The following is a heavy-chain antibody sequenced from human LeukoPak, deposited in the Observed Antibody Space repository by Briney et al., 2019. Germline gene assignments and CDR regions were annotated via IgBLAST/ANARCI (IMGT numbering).Heavy chain of an antibody. V-gene: IGHV1-18*01. CDR1: GYTFTSYG. CDR2: ISAYNGNT. Sequence: GASVKVSCKASGYTFTSYGISWVRQAPGQGLEWMGWISAYNGNTNYARKLQGRVTMTQDTSTSTAYMEVRSLRSDDTAVYYCARWVHHYDRSDDAFDVWGQGTMVTVSS. CDR3: ARWVHHYDRSDDAFDV. J-gene: IGHJ3*01. D-gene: IGHD3-22*01.